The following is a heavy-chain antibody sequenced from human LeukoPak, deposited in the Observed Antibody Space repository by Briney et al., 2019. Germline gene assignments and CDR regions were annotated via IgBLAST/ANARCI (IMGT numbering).Heavy chain of an antibody. CDR3: ARGNRFFDY. CDR1: GGSFSGYY. D-gene: IGHD3-3*01. V-gene: IGHV4-34*01. CDR2: IDDSGNN. Sequence: SETLSLTCAVYGGSFSGYYWNWIRQSPEKGLEWIGEIDDSGNNDYSPSLESRITMSEDTSKNHFALEVTSMTAADTAVYFCARGNRFFDYWGQGILVIVSS. J-gene: IGHJ4*02.